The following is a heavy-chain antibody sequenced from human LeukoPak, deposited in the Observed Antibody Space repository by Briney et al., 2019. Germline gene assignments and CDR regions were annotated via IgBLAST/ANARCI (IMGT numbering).Heavy chain of an antibody. CDR3: AREHYDFWSGSPSNWFDP. D-gene: IGHD3-3*01. CDR2: IYYSGST. CDR1: GGSLSSYY. V-gene: IGHV4-59*01. J-gene: IGHJ5*02. Sequence: PSETLSLTCTVSGGSLSSYYWSWIRQPPGKGLEWIGYIYYSGSTNYNPSLKSRVTISVDTSKNQFSLKLSSVTAADTAVYYCAREHYDFWSGSPSNWFDPWGQGTLVTVSS.